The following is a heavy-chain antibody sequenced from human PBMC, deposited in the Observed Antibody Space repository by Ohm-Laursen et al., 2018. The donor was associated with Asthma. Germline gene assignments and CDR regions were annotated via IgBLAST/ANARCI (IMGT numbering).Heavy chain of an antibody. J-gene: IGHJ6*02. CDR1: GFTFSSYG. V-gene: IGHV3-30*03. CDR3: ARDPDRNGHKYHYYGMDV. CDR2: ISYDGSNK. D-gene: IGHD3-22*01. Sequence: RSLRLSCSASGFTFSSYGMHWVRQAPGKGLEWVAVISYDGSNKYYADSVKGRFTISRDNSKNTLYLQMNSLRAEDTAVYYCARDPDRNGHKYHYYGMDVWGQGTTVTVSS.